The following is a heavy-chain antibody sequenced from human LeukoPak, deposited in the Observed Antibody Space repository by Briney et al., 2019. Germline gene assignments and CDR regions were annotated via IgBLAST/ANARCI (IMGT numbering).Heavy chain of an antibody. J-gene: IGHJ6*03. CDR3: ARALYYYGSGSHDYYYYYMDV. CDR2: IYYSGST. Sequence: PSETLSLTCTVSGGSISSSSYYWGWIRQPPGKGLEWIGSIYYSGSTYYNPSLKSRVTISVDTSKNQFSLKLSSVTAADTAVYYCARALYYYGSGSHDYYYYYMDVWGKGTTVTVSS. D-gene: IGHD3-10*01. V-gene: IGHV4-39*07. CDR1: GGSISSSSYY.